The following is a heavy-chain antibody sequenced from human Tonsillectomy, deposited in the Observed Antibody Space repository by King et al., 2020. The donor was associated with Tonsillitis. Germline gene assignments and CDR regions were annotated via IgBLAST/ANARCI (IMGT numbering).Heavy chain of an antibody. V-gene: IGHV5-51*01. CDR2: IYPGDSDT. CDR1: GYTFSNYW. J-gene: IGHJ4*02. Sequence: QLVQSGAEVKKPGDSLRISCKGSGYTFSNYWIGWVRQMPGKGLEWMGIIYPGDSDTRYSPSFQGQVPISADKSISTAFLQWSSLKASDTAMYYCVGQAEYCRCGSCYAHALAPADSWGQGTLVTVSS. CDR3: VGQAEYCRCGSCYAHALAPADS. D-gene: IGHD2-15*01.